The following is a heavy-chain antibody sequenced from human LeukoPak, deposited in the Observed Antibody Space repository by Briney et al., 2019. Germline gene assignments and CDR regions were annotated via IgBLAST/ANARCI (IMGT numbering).Heavy chain of an antibody. CDR1: GYTFTSYY. Sequence: ASVKVSCKASGYTFTSYYMHWVRQAPGQGLEWMGIINPSGDSTNYAQKFQGRVTMTRDTSISTAYMELSRLRSDDTAVYYCARSRGGATITDYWGQGTLVTVSS. CDR3: ARSRGGATITDY. CDR2: INPSGDST. J-gene: IGHJ4*02. V-gene: IGHV1-46*01. D-gene: IGHD5-12*01.